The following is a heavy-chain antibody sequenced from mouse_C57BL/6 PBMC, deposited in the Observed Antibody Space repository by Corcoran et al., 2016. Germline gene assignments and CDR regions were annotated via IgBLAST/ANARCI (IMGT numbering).Heavy chain of an antibody. J-gene: IGHJ2*01. CDR1: GYTFTDYY. Sequence: QVQLKQSGAELVRPGASVKLSCKASGYTFTDYYINWVKQRPGQGLEWIARIYPGSGNTYYNEKFKGKATLTAEKSSSTAYMQLSSLTSEDSAVYFCARFYYSNEFDYWGQGTTLTVSS. D-gene: IGHD2-5*01. CDR3: ARFYYSNEFDY. V-gene: IGHV1-76*01. CDR2: IYPGSGNT.